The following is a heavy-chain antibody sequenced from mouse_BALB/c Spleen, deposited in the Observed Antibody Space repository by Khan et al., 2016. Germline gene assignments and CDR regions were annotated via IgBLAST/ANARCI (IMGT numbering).Heavy chain of an antibody. CDR1: GYSITSDYA. Sequence: EVQLQESGPGLVKPSQSLSLTCTVTGYSITSDYAWNWLRQFPGNKLEWMGYISYSGSTSYNPSLKRRISITRDTSKNQFFLQLNSVTTEDTATXYCARSGFAYWGQGTLVTVSA. CDR2: ISYSGST. CDR3: ARSGFAY. J-gene: IGHJ3*01. V-gene: IGHV3-2*02.